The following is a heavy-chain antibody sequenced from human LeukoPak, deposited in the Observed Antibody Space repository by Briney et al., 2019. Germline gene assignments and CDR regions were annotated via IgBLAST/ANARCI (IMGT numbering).Heavy chain of an antibody. Sequence: ETLSLTCAVYGGSFSGYYWSWIRQPPGKGLEWVSSISSSSSYIYYADSVKGRFTISRDNAKNSLYLQMNSLRAEDTAVYYCARVYDSRTFDIWGQGTMVTVSS. J-gene: IGHJ3*02. CDR3: ARVYDSRTFDI. CDR1: GGSFSGYY. V-gene: IGHV3-21*01. CDR2: ISSSSSYI. D-gene: IGHD3-22*01.